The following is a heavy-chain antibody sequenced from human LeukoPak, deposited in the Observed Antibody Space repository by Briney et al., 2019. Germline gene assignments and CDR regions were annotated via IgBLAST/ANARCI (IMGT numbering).Heavy chain of an antibody. CDR3: AKSTYYDFWSGYSDY. D-gene: IGHD3-3*01. Sequence: GGSLRLSCAASGLTFSSYAMSWVRQAPGKGLEWVSAVSGSGGSTYYADSVKGRFTISRDNSKNTLYLQMNSLRAEDTAVYYCAKSTYYDFWSGYSDYWGQGTLVTVSS. V-gene: IGHV3-23*01. J-gene: IGHJ4*02. CDR1: GLTFSSYA. CDR2: VSGSGGST.